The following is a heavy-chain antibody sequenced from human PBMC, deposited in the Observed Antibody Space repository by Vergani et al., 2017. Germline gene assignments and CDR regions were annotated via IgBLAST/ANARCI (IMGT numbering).Heavy chain of an antibody. CDR1: NYSVNSNFY. CDR2: MDYSGST. Sequence: QVQLQESGPGLVKPSETLSLTCAVSNYSVNSNFYWAWIRQAPGKGLEWIGSMDYSGSTSYNPSLESRISISFETPKNQFSLRLTSVTAADTAVYYCASKRGACRAAYCHSYDFWGPGTLVGVSS. D-gene: IGHD2-15*01. CDR3: ASKRGACRAAYCHSYDF. V-gene: IGHV4-38-2*01. J-gene: IGHJ4*02.